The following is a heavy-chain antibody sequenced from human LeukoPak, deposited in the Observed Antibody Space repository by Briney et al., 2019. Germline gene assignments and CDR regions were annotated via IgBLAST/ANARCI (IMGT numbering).Heavy chain of an antibody. J-gene: IGHJ4*02. CDR2: IKSKTDGGTT. D-gene: IGHD6-13*01. Sequence: PGGSLRLSCAASGFTFSSYGMHWVRQAPGKGLEWVGRIKSKTDGGTTDYAAPVKGRFTISRDDSKNTLYLQMNSLKTEDTAVYYCTSISSSWFAFDYWGQGTLVTVSS. V-gene: IGHV3-15*01. CDR1: GFTFSSYG. CDR3: TSISSSWFAFDY.